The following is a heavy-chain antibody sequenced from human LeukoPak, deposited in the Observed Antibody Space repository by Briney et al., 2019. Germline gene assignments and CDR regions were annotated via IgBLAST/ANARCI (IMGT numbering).Heavy chain of an antibody. V-gene: IGHV4-59*12. D-gene: IGHD6-13*01. CDR1: GGSISSYY. J-gene: IGHJ4*02. CDR2: IYYSGST. Sequence: SETLSLTCTVSGGSISSYYWSWIRQPPGKGLEWIGYIYYSGSTNYNPSLKSRVTISVDTSKNQFSLKLSSVTAADTAVYYCAREMIPSSSWYMRGGFDYWGQGTLVTVSS. CDR3: AREMIPSSSWYMRGGFDY.